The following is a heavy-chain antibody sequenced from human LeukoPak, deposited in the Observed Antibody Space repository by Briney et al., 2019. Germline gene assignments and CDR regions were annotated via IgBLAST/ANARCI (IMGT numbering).Heavy chain of an antibody. CDR1: GFTFSSYA. D-gene: IGHD3-3*01. CDR2: ISGSGGST. J-gene: IGHJ5*02. V-gene: IGHV3-23*01. Sequence: TGGSLRLSCAASGFTFSSYAMSWVRQAPGKGLEWVSAISGSGGSTYYADSVKGRFTISRDNSKNTLYLQMNSLRAEDTAVYYCARDLAPTIFGVVTTTPNWFDPWGQGTLVTVSS. CDR3: ARDLAPTIFGVVTTTPNWFDP.